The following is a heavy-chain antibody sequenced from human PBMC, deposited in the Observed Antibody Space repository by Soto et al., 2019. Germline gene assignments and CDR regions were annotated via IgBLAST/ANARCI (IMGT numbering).Heavy chain of an antibody. D-gene: IGHD4-17*01. CDR3: AREQGYGDPDY. V-gene: IGHV1-18*01. Sequence: VQLVQSGAEVKKPGASVKVSCKASGYTFTSYGISLVRQAPGQGLEGMGWISAYNGNTNDEQKLQGRVTMTTDRATSTAYRELRSLRSDDTAVYYCAREQGYGDPDYWGQGTLVTVPS. CDR1: GYTFTSYG. CDR2: ISAYNGNT. J-gene: IGHJ4*02.